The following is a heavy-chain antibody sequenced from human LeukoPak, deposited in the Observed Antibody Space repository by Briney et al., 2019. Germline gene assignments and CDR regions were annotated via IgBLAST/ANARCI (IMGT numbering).Heavy chain of an antibody. D-gene: IGHD3-22*01. CDR2: IHYSGST. Sequence: PSETLSLTCTVSGGSISNYYWSWIRQPPGKGLEWIGHIHYSGSTNYNPSLKSRVSVSVDTSKNQFSLKLSSVTAADTAVYYCARTLSSGYPDYFYYMDVWGKGTTVTISS. CDR1: GGSISNYY. V-gene: IGHV4-59*01. J-gene: IGHJ6*03. CDR3: ARTLSSGYPDYFYYMDV.